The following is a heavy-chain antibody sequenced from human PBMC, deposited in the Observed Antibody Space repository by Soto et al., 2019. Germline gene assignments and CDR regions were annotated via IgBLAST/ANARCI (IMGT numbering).Heavy chain of an antibody. J-gene: IGHJ4*02. CDR2: IFWDDDK. CDR1: GFSRSTSGVA. Sequence: PTLVNPTQTLPLTCTFSGFSRSTSGVAVGWIRQAPRKAPEWLAFIFWDDDKRYSPSLENRLTITKDTSKNQVVLTMTNMDPVDTATYYCARIFDFWSGYYFSYWGRGTLVTVSS. V-gene: IGHV2-5*02. D-gene: IGHD3-3*01. CDR3: ARIFDFWSGYYFSY.